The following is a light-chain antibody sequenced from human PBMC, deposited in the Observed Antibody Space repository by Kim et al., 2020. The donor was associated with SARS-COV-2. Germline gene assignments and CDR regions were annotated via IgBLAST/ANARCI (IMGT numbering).Light chain of an antibody. CDR3: QQYDNY. J-gene: IGKJ2*01. CDR2: KAS. Sequence: STLSASVGDRVIITCRASQSNSMWLAWYQQKPGKAPKLLISKASSLQSGVPSRFSGSGSGTEFTLTISSLQPDDLGTYYCQQYDNYFGQGTKLEI. CDR1: QSNSMW. V-gene: IGKV1-5*03.